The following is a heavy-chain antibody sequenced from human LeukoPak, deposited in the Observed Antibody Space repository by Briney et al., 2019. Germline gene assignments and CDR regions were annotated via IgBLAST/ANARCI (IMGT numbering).Heavy chain of an antibody. Sequence: GGSLRLSCVASGFTFSSYTMNWVRQAPGKGLEWVSSIGSGSSSLYYADSVKGRFTISRDNSKNTLYLQMNSLRPEDTAVYYCARPSFRRYCSGSRCPRGQDALDIWGQGTMVSVSS. CDR1: GFTFSSYT. V-gene: IGHV3-21*01. J-gene: IGHJ3*02. CDR2: IGSGSSSL. D-gene: IGHD2-15*01. CDR3: ARPSFRRYCSGSRCPRGQDALDI.